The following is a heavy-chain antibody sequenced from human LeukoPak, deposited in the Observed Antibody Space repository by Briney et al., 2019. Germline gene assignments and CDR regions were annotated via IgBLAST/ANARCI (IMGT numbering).Heavy chain of an antibody. Sequence: PGGSLRLSCAASGFTFSKYWMHWVRQAPGKGLVWVSRVNGDESSTIYADSVKGRFIISRDNARNMLYLQINSLRVEDTAVYYCARDGDFWSGYHFDYWGRGTLVTVSS. CDR3: ARDGDFWSGYHFDY. V-gene: IGHV3-74*01. J-gene: IGHJ4*02. D-gene: IGHD3-3*01. CDR2: VNGDESST. CDR1: GFTFSKYW.